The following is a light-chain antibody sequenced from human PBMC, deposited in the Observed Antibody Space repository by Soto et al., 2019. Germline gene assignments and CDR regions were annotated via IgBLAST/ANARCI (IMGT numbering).Light chain of an antibody. J-gene: IGKJ1*01. CDR2: GAS. Sequence: EIVMTQSPATLSVSPGERATLSCRASQSVSGNLAWYQQKPGQAPRLIIYGASTRATGIPARFSGSGSGTEFTLTISSLQSEDFAVYYCQQYNNWPREFGQGTKVEIK. CDR1: QSVSGN. CDR3: QQYNNWPRE. V-gene: IGKV3-15*01.